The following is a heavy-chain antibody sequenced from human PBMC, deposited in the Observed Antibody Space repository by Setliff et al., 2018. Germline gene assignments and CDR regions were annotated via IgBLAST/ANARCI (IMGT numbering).Heavy chain of an antibody. Sequence: GGSLRLSCAASGLTFRTYAMSWVRQAPGKGLEWVSGIRSGGGNTYYADSVKGRFTISRDNSKNTLYLQMNSLRAEDTAVYYCAKSRGQWSFDYWGQGTLVTVSS. CDR2: IRSGGGNT. J-gene: IGHJ4*02. CDR3: AKSRGQWSFDY. CDR1: GLTFRTYA. D-gene: IGHD6-19*01. V-gene: IGHV3-23*01.